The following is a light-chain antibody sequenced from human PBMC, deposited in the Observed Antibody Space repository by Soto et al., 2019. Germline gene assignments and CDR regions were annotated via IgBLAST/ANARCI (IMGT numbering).Light chain of an antibody. V-gene: IGLV2-8*01. CDR2: EVT. CDR3: SSYAASNNFYFV. J-gene: IGLJ3*02. Sequence: QSVLTHPPSAAGAPGPSVTISRPGNSSEVCGYNYVSWYQQYPGRAPKLMIYEVTKRPSGVPDRFSGSKSGNTASLTVSGLQAEDEADYYCSSYAASNNFYFVFGGGTQLTVL. CDR1: SSEVCGYNY.